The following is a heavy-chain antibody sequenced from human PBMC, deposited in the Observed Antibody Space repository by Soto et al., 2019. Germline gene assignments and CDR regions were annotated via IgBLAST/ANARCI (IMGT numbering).Heavy chain of an antibody. Sequence: EIKKSMASVKVSCKASGGTFSSYAISWVRQAPGQGLEWMGGIIPIFGTANYAQKFQGRVTITADESTSTAYMELSSLRSEDTAVYYCARVGQQLSYYYYGMDVWGQGTKVTVSS. CDR3: ARVGQQLSYYYYGMDV. CDR2: IIPIFGTA. V-gene: IGHV1-69*13. CDR1: GGTFSSYA. J-gene: IGHJ6*02. D-gene: IGHD6-13*01.